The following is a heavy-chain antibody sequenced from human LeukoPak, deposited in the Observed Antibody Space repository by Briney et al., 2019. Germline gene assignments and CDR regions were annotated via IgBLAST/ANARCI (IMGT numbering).Heavy chain of an antibody. V-gene: IGHV3-21*01. CDR3: ARDPGIAARSFDY. D-gene: IGHD6-6*01. CDR2: ISSSSSYI. CDR1: GFTFSSYS. Sequence: GGSLRLSCAASGFTFSSYSMNWVRQAPGKGLEWVSSISSSSSYIYYADSVKGRFTISRDNAKNSLYLQMNSLRAEDTAVYYCARDPGIAARSFDYWGQGTLVTVSS. J-gene: IGHJ4*02.